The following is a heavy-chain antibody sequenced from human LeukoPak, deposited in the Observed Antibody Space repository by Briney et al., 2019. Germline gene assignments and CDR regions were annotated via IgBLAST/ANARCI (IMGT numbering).Heavy chain of an antibody. CDR3: AKKEGYSYGYAVDY. J-gene: IGHJ4*02. Sequence: GGSLRLSCAASGFTFSSYAMSWVRQAPGKGLEWVSAISGSGGSTYYADSVKGRFTISRDNSKNTLYLQMNSLRAEDTAVYYCAKKEGYSYGYAVDYWGQGTLVTVSS. V-gene: IGHV3-23*01. CDR1: GFTFSSYA. D-gene: IGHD5-18*01. CDR2: ISGSGGST.